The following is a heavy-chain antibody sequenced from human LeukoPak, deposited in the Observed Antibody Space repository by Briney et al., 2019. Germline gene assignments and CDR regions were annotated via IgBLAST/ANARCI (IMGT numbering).Heavy chain of an antibody. CDR2: IKQDGSEK. D-gene: IGHD3-3*01. CDR3: ASGYDLWSGYYRAFDI. Sequence: PGGSLRLSCAASGFTFSSYWMSWVRQAPGKGLEWVANIKQDGSEKYYVDSVKGRFTISRDNAKNSLYLQMNSLRAEDTAVYYCASGYDLWSGYYRAFDISGQGTMVTVSS. J-gene: IGHJ3*02. CDR1: GFTFSSYW. V-gene: IGHV3-7*01.